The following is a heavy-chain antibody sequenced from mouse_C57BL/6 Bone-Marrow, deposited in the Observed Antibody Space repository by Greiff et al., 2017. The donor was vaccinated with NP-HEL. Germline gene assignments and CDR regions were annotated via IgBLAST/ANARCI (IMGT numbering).Heavy chain of an antibody. J-gene: IGHJ4*01. Sequence: QVQLQQSGPELVKPGASVKISCKASGYAFSSSWMNWVKQRPGKGLEWIGRIYPGDGDTNYNGKFKGKATLTADKSSSTAYMQLSSLTSEDSAVYFWARWDYYVSSLYAMDYWGQGTSVTVSS. CDR2: IYPGDGDT. CDR1: GYAFSSSW. V-gene: IGHV1-82*01. D-gene: IGHD1-1*01. CDR3: ARWDYYVSSLYAMDY.